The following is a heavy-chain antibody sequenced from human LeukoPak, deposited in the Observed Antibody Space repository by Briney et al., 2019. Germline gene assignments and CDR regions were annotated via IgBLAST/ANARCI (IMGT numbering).Heavy chain of an antibody. Sequence: PSETLSLTCAVYGGSFSGYYWSWIRQPPGKGLEWIGEINHSGSTNYNPSLKSRVTISVDTSKNQFSLKLSSVTAADTAVYYCARHPYCSSTSCFRGWFDPWGQGTLVTVSS. CDR3: ARHPYCSSTSCFRGWFDP. CDR2: INHSGST. J-gene: IGHJ5*02. D-gene: IGHD2-2*01. V-gene: IGHV4-34*01. CDR1: GGSFSGYY.